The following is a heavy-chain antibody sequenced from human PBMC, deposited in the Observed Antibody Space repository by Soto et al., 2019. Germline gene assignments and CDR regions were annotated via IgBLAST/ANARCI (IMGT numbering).Heavy chain of an antibody. J-gene: IGHJ2*01. CDR1: GYTFSDYA. CDR2: ISASTRNT. V-gene: IGHV1-18*01. CDR3: VRGCCSVGSCYACWHFDL. D-gene: IGHD2-15*01. Sequence: QVQLVQSGGEVKKPGASVKVSCQASGYTFSDYAISWVRQAPGQGLEWMGWISASTRNTDQAQNFQGRVIMTLDTSTNTAYMVLRSLRSDDTAVYYCVRGCCSVGSCYACWHFDLWGRGTLVSVSS.